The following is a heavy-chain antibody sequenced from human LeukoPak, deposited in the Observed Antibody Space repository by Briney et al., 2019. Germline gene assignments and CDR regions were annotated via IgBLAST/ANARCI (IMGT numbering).Heavy chain of an antibody. CDR1: GFTFSSYW. V-gene: IGHV3-74*01. D-gene: IGHD6-6*01. Sequence: GGSLRLSCAASGFTFSSYWMHWVRHAPGKGLVWVSRINSDRSSTSYADSVRGRFSISRDNAKNTLYLQMNSLRAEDTAVYYCARGLSGYASSLGYWGQGTLVTVSA. J-gene: IGHJ4*02. CDR2: INSDRSST. CDR3: ARGLSGYASSLGY.